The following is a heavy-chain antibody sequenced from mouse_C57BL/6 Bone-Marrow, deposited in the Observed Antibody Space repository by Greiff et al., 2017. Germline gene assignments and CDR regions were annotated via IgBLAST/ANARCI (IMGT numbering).Heavy chain of an antibody. CDR1: GYTFTSYG. J-gene: IGHJ3*01. Sequence: QVQLQQSGAELARPGASVKLSCKASGYTFTSYGISWVKQRTGQGLEWIGEIYPRSGNTYYNEKFKGKATLTAANSSIPASMELRSLTAEDSAVDVCARSGGNSAWFAYWGQGTLVTVSA. CDR2: IYPRSGNT. D-gene: IGHD2-1*01. V-gene: IGHV1-81*01. CDR3: ARSGGNSAWFAY.